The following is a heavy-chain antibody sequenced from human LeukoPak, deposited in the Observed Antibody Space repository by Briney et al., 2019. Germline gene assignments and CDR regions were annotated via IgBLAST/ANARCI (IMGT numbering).Heavy chain of an antibody. Sequence: GGSPRLSCAASGFTFDDYAMHWVRQAPGKGLEWVSGISWNSGSIGYADSVKGRFTISRDNAKNSLYLQMNSLRAEDTALYYCAKDNVSSTMGYYYYYMDVWGKGITVTVSS. CDR1: GFTFDDYA. CDR2: ISWNSGSI. V-gene: IGHV3-9*01. D-gene: IGHD2-2*01. J-gene: IGHJ6*03. CDR3: AKDNVSSTMGYYYYYMDV.